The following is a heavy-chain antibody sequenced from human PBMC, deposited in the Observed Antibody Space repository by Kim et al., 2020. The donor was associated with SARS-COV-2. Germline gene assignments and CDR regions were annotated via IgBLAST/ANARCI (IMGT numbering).Heavy chain of an antibody. D-gene: IGHD2-15*01. J-gene: IGHJ3*02. CDR3: ARDTGGRPRGAFDI. V-gene: IGHV4-59*01. CDR1: GGSISSYY. Sequence: SETLSLTCTVSGGSISSYYWSWIRQPPGKGLEWIGYIYYSGSTNYNPSLKSRVTISVDTSKNQFSLKLSSVTAADTAVYYCARDTGGRPRGAFDIWGQGTMVTVSS. CDR2: IYYSGST.